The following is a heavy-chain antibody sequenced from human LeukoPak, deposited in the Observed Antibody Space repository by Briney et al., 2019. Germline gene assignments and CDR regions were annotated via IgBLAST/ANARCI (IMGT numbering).Heavy chain of an antibody. J-gene: IGHJ4*02. CDR1: GYTFTSYY. V-gene: IGHV1-46*01. CDR3: ARDVSHTVTLDY. D-gene: IGHD4-11*01. CDR2: INPSGGST. Sequence: ASLKVSCKASGYTFTSYYMHWVRQAPGQGLEWMGIINPSGGSTSYAQEFQGRVTMTRDMSTSTVYMELSSLRSEDTAVYYCARDVSHTVTLDYWGQGTLVTVSS.